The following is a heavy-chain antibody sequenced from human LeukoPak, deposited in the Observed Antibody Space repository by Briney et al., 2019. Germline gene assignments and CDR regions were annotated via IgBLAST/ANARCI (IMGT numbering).Heavy chain of an antibody. V-gene: IGHV3-21*01. CDR1: GFTFSSYS. D-gene: IGHD7-27*01. CDR2: IDTSSSYI. Sequence: GGSLRLSCAASGFTFSSYSMNWVRQAPGKGLEWVSSIDTSSSYIYYADSVTGRFTISRDNAKNSLYLQMNSLRAEDTAVYYCARSLTGDLDWFDPWGRGTLVAVSS. J-gene: IGHJ5*02. CDR3: ARSLTGDLDWFDP.